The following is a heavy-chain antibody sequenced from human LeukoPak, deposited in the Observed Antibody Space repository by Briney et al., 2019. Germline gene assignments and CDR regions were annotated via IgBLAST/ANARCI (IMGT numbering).Heavy chain of an antibody. J-gene: IGHJ4*02. CDR3: ASGSYYLLDY. V-gene: IGHV1-2*06. CDR2: ISPNNGGT. D-gene: IGHD1-26*01. Sequence: ASVKVSCKASGHTFTGYYMHWVRQAPGQGLEWMGRISPNNGGTNYAQKFQGSVTMTRDTSISTAYMELSRLRSDDTAVYYCASGSYYLLDYWGQGTLVTVSS. CDR1: GHTFTGYY.